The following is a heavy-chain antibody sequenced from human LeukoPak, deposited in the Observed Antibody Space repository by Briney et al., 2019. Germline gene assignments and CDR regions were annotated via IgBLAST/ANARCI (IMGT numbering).Heavy chain of an antibody. J-gene: IGHJ4*02. CDR3: ARHPGIAVADYYFDY. CDR2: IIPIFGTA. CDR1: GGTFGSYA. V-gene: IGHV1-69*05. D-gene: IGHD6-19*01. Sequence: SVKVSCKASGGTFGSYAISWVRQAPGQGLEWMGRIIPIFGTANYAQKFQGRVTITTDESTSTAYMELSSLRSEDTAVYYCARHPGIAVADYYFDYWGQGTLVTVSS.